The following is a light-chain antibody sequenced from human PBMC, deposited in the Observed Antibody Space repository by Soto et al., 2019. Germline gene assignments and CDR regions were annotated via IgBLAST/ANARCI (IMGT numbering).Light chain of an antibody. CDR3: RQSYSTPLT. V-gene: IGKV1-39*01. CDR1: QNIKTY. Sequence: DIRTTQSPSSLSASVGDRVTITCRASQNIKTYLNWYQHKLGEAPKLLIYDASNLQGGVPSRFSGSGSGTDFTLTISSLQPEEFATYYCRQSYSTPLTFGGGTKVEIK. CDR2: DAS. J-gene: IGKJ4*01.